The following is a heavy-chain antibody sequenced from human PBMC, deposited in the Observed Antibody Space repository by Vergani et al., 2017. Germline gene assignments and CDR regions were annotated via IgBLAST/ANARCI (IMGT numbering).Heavy chain of an antibody. J-gene: IGHJ4*02. D-gene: IGHD6-19*01. CDR1: GYSFTSYW. Sequence: EVQLVQSGAEVKKPGESLKISCKGSGYSFTSYWIGWVRQMPGKGLEWMGIIYPGDSDTRYSPSFQGQVTISADKSISTSYLQWSSLKASDTAMYYCARLSSGWLSNNYFDYWGQGTLVTVSS. V-gene: IGHV5-51*01. CDR2: IYPGDSDT. CDR3: ARLSSGWLSNNYFDY.